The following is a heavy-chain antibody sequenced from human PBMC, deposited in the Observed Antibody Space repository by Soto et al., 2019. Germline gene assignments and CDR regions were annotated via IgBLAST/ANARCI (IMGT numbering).Heavy chain of an antibody. CDR1: GFTFSSYS. D-gene: IGHD3-3*01. J-gene: IGHJ5*02. CDR3: AKDPNYDFWSGYSGSGWFDP. CDR2: ISGSSSNM. V-gene: IGHV3-21*01. Sequence: GGSLRLSCAASGFTFSSYSMNWVRQTPGKGLEWVSSISGSSSNMYYADSVKGRFTISRDNAKNSLYLQMNSLRAEDTAVYYCAKDPNYDFWSGYSGSGWFDPWGQGTLVTVSS.